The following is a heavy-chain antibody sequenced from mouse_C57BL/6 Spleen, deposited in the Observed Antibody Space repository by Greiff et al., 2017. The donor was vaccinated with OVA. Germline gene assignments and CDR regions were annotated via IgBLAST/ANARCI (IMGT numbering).Heavy chain of an antibody. Sequence: EVKLQESGTVLARPGASVKMSCKTSGYTFTSYWMHWVKQRPGQGLEWIGAIYPGNSDTSYNQKFKGKAKLTAVTSASTAYMELSSLTNEDSAVYYCTRSGVYDYDVGWYFDVWGTGTTVTVSS. CDR2: IYPGNSDT. D-gene: IGHD2-4*01. J-gene: IGHJ1*03. CDR1: GYTFTSYW. CDR3: TRSGVYDYDVGWYFDV. V-gene: IGHV1-5*01.